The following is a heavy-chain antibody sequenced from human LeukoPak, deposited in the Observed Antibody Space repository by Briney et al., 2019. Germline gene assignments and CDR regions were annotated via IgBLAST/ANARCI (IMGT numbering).Heavy chain of an antibody. D-gene: IGHD6-19*01. V-gene: IGHV4-38-2*02. CDR2: IYHSGNT. Sequence: SETLSLTCAVSDYSISSGYYWGWIRQPPGKGLEWIGSIYHSGNTYYNPSLKSRVTISVDTSKNQFSLKLSSVTAADTAVYYCAREAVAGNDYWGQGTLVTVSS. CDR1: DYSISSGYY. J-gene: IGHJ4*02. CDR3: AREAVAGNDY.